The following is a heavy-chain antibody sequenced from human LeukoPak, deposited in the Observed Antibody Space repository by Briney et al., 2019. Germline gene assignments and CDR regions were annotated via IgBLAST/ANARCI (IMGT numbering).Heavy chain of an antibody. D-gene: IGHD1-14*01. Sequence: PGGSLRLSCAASGFTFSSYGMHWVRQAPGKGLEWVAVISYDGSNKYYADSVKGRFTVSRDNSKNTLYLEMNSLRPEDTAVYYCAKGSGINHYHWIDPWGQGTLVTVSS. J-gene: IGHJ5*02. CDR1: GFTFSSYG. CDR3: AKGSGINHYHWIDP. V-gene: IGHV3-30*18. CDR2: ISYDGSNK.